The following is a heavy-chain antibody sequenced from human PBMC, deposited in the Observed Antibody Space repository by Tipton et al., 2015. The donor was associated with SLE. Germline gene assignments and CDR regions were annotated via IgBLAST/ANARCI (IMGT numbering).Heavy chain of an antibody. Sequence: GSLRLSCTVSGGSISSHYWSWIRQPPGKGLEWIGSIYYSGSTYYNPSLKSRVTISVDTSKNHFSLKLSSVTAADTAVYYCARGIGAVADFDYWGQGTLVTVSS. V-gene: IGHV4-59*05. J-gene: IGHJ4*02. D-gene: IGHD6-19*01. CDR1: GGSISSHY. CDR3: ARGIGAVADFDY. CDR2: IYYSGST.